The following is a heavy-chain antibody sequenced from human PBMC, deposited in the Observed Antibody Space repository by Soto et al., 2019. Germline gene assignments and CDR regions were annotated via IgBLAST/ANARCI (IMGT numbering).Heavy chain of an antibody. J-gene: IGHJ5*02. D-gene: IGHD2-2*01. CDR2: IIPILDMA. CDR3: ARVDAIESHFDP. V-gene: IGHV1-69*02. CDR1: GGTFNTYT. Sequence: GASVKVSCKASGGTFNTYTINWVRQAPGQGLEWMGRIIPILDMANYAQRFQGRVTITADKSTSTAYMELNSLRFEDTAVYYCARVDAIESHFDPWGQGTLVTVSS.